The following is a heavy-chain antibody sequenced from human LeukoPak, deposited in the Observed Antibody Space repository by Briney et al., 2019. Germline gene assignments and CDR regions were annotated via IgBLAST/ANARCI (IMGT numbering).Heavy chain of an antibody. J-gene: IGHJ4*02. V-gene: IGHV3-7*04. CDR2: IKPDGSER. Sequence: GGSLRLSCAASGFIFRNYWMSWVRQAPGKGLEWVANIKPDGSERDYVDSVKGRFTISRDNAKNSLDLEMNSLRAEDTAVYYCARVRTKEGRDFWGQGTLVTVSS. CDR1: GFIFRNYW. CDR3: ARVRTKEGRDF. D-gene: IGHD1-7*01.